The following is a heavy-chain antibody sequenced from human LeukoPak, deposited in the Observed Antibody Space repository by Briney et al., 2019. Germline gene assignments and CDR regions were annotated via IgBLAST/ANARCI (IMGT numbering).Heavy chain of an antibody. D-gene: IGHD3-3*01. CDR2: INPSGGST. CDR3: AREIYDFWSGSPPAV. J-gene: IGHJ6*02. Sequence: ASVKVSCEASGYTFTSYYMHWVRQAPGQGLEWMGIINPSGGSTSYAQKFQGRVTMTRDTSTSTVYMELSSLRSEDTAVYYCAREIYDFWSGSPPAVWGQGTTVTVSS. CDR1: GYTFTSYY. V-gene: IGHV1-46*01.